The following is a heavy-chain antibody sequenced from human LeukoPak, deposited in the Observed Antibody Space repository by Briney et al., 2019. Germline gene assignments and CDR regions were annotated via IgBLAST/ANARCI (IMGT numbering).Heavy chain of an antibody. V-gene: IGHV1-69*04. CDR3: ARGDDILTGYYPAYDY. Sequence: SVKVSCKASGGTFSSYAISWVRQAPGQGLEWMGRIIPIFGIADYAQKFQGRVTITADKSTSTAYMELSSLRSEDTAVYYCARGDDILTGYYPAYDYWGQGTLVTVSS. D-gene: IGHD3-9*01. CDR1: GGTFSSYA. J-gene: IGHJ4*02. CDR2: IIPIFGIA.